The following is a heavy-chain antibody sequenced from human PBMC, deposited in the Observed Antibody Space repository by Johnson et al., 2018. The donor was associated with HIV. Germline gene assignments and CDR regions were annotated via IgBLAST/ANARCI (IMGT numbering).Heavy chain of an antibody. J-gene: IGHJ3*02. CDR1: GFTFSSYW. CDR3: ARDADKDLWFGESADAFDI. D-gene: IGHD3-10*01. Sequence: VQLVESGGGVVQPGRSLRLSCAASGFTFSSYWMSWVRQAPGKGLEWVANIKQDGSEKYYVDSVKGRFTISRDNSKNTLYLQMNSLRAEDTAVYYCARDADKDLWFGESADAFDIWGQGTMVTVSS. CDR2: IKQDGSEK. V-gene: IGHV3-7*01.